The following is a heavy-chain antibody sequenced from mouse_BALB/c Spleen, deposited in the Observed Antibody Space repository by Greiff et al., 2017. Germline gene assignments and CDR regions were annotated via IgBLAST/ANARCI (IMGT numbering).Heavy chain of an antibody. CDR3: ARGGNYPYAMDY. J-gene: IGHJ4*01. CDR2: IDPANGNT. D-gene: IGHD2-1*01. Sequence: EVQLQQSGAELVKPGASVKLSCTASGFNIKDTYMHWVKQRPEQGLECIGRIDPANGNTKYDPKFQGKATITADTSSNTAYLQLSSLTSEDTAVYYCARGGNYPYAMDYWGQGTSVTVSS. V-gene: IGHV14-3*02. CDR1: GFNIKDTY.